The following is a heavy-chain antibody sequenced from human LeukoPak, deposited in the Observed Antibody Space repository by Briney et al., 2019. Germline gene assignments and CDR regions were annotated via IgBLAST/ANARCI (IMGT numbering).Heavy chain of an antibody. J-gene: IGHJ4*02. CDR1: GYTFTGYY. CDR2: INPNSGGT. V-gene: IGHV1-2*02. Sequence: ASVKVSCKASGYTFTGYYKHWVRQAPGQGLEWMGWINPNSGGTNYAQKFQGRVTMTRDTSISTAYMELSRLRSDDTAVYYCAREVISGSYCDYWGQGTLVTVSS. D-gene: IGHD1-26*01. CDR3: AREVISGSYCDY.